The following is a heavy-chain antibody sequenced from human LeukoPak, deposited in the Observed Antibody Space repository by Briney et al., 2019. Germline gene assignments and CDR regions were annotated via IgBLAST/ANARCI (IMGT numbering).Heavy chain of an antibody. CDR3: ARDSGLGLFGV. V-gene: IGHV1-18*01. D-gene: IGHD3/OR15-3a*01. CDR1: GYTFISYA. CDR2: ISTFKGDT. J-gene: IGHJ3*01. Sequence: ASVKVSCKTSGYTFISYAISWVRQAPGQGLEWMGWISTFKGDTKYAQKFQDRASMTTDTSTSTAHLELRSLRSEDTAIYYCARDSGLGLFGVWGQGTVVTVSS.